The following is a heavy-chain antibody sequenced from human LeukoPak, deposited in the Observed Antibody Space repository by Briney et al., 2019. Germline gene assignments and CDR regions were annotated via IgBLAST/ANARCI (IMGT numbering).Heavy chain of an antibody. CDR1: GGSISSGGYY. J-gene: IGHJ4*02. CDR3: ARHSEVAARLDY. Sequence: SQTLSLTCTVSGGSISSGGYYWSWIRQPPGKGLEWIGYIYHSGSTYYNPSLKSRVTISVDTSKNQFSLKLSSVTAADTAVYYCARHSEVAARLDYWGQGTLVTVSS. D-gene: IGHD6-6*01. V-gene: IGHV4-30-2*03. CDR2: IYHSGST.